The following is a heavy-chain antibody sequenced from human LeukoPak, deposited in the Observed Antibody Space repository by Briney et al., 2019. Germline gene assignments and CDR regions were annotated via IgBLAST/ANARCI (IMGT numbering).Heavy chain of an antibody. CDR3: ARWKYPSNFDY. Sequence: GGSLRLSCAASGFTVSSNDMSWDRQGPGKGLEWVSLIYTGGSTYYAASVKGRFAISKDNSKNTLFLQMDRLRAEDTAVYYCARWKYPSNFDYWGQGTLVTVSS. V-gene: IGHV3-53*01. D-gene: IGHD1-1*01. CDR1: GFTVSSND. CDR2: IYTGGST. J-gene: IGHJ4*02.